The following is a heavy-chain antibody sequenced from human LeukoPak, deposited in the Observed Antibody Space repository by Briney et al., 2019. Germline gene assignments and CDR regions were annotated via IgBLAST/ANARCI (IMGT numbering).Heavy chain of an antibody. V-gene: IGHV5-51*01. J-gene: IGHJ4*02. CDR1: GYSFTSYG. CDR2: IYPGDSDT. D-gene: IGHD3-10*01. CDR3: ARDYYCSGSLGVFDY. Sequence: GESLRISCKGSGYSFTSYGIGWLRQKPGKGLEWMGIIYPGDSDTRYSPSFQGQVTISADKSISTAYLQWSSLKASDTAMYYCARDYYCSGSLGVFDYWGQGTRVTVSS.